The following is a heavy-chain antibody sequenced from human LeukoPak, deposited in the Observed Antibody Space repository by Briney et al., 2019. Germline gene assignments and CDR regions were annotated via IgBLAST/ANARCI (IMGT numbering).Heavy chain of an antibody. V-gene: IGHV3-21*01. CDR1: RFTFSSHS. Sequence: GGSLRLSCAASRFTFSSHSMNWVRQAPGKGLEWVSSISSSSSYIYYADSVKGRFTISRDNAKNSLYLQMHSLRAEDTAIYYCARSSGWYHRGPDYYYYYMDVWGKGTTVTVS. J-gene: IGHJ6*03. D-gene: IGHD6-19*01. CDR3: ARSSGWYHRGPDYYYYYMDV. CDR2: ISSSSSYI.